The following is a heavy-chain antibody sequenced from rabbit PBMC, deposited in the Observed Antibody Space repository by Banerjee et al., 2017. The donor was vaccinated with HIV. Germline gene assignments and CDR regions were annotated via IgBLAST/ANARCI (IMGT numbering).Heavy chain of an antibody. CDR2: IVAGSSGTT. CDR1: GFTLSSSDY. D-gene: IGHD1-1*01. J-gene: IGHJ4*01. CDR3: ARAGGFENYFNL. Sequence: QEQLVESGGGLVQPEGSLTLTCKASGFTLSSSDYMCWVRQAPGKGLEWIGCIVAGSSGTTYYESGAIHRFTISKTSSITVTLTMTSMTAADTDTDFCARAGGFENYFNLWGQGTLVTVS. V-gene: IGHV1S45*01.